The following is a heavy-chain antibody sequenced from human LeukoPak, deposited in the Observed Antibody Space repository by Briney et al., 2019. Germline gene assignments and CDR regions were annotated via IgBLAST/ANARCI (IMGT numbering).Heavy chain of an antibody. D-gene: IGHD3-3*01. CDR1: GFTFSSYG. J-gene: IGHJ6*03. CDR3: AKVNYDFWSGYSYYYYMDV. V-gene: IGHV3-30*02. Sequence: GGSLRLSCAASGFTFSSYGMHWVRQAPGKGLEWVAFLRFDGSDKYYADSVKGRFTISRDNSKNTLYLQMNSLRAEDTAVYYCAKVNYDFWSGYSYYYYMDVWGKGTTVTVSS. CDR2: LRFDGSDK.